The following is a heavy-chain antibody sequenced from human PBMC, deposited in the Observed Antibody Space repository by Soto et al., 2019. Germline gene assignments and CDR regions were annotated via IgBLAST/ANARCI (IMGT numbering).Heavy chain of an antibody. V-gene: IGHV4-34*01. Sequence: QVQLQQWGAGLLKPSETLSLTCAVYGGSFSGYYWSWIRQPPGKGLEWIGEINHSGSTNYNPSLKSRVALSVDTSKNQFSLKLSSVTAADTAVYYCARGYSSGWYVRVRYFDYWGQGTLVTVSS. CDR2: INHSGST. CDR3: ARGYSSGWYVRVRYFDY. CDR1: GGSFSGYY. J-gene: IGHJ4*02. D-gene: IGHD6-19*01.